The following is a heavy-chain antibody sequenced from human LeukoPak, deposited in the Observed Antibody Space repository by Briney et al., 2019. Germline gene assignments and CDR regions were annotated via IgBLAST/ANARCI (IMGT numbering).Heavy chain of an antibody. CDR2: ISSIPRYI. J-gene: IGHJ6*02. D-gene: IGHD6-19*01. Sequence: GGSPRLSCAASGLPFNNYTMNWVRQTPGKGLEWISSISSIPRYISYAGSVKGRFTISRDNAQNSLYLQMNSLSPEDTAMYYCARDLVSSGWHYGMDVWGQGTTVTVSS. CDR1: GLPFNNYT. CDR3: ARDLVSSGWHYGMDV. V-gene: IGHV3-21*01.